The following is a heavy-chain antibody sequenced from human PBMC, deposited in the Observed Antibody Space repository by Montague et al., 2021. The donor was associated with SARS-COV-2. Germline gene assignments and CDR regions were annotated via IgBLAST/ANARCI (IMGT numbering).Heavy chain of an antibody. Sequence: SETLSLTCSVSGGSISSPDYYWGWIRQSPGKGLEWIGSISYTGRTYYNPSLRSRVSFSMDTSKNHFSLSLSSVTVADTAVYFCARQLPSYCATNEYYHDYFDGWGQGALVTVSS. CDR2: ISYTGRT. D-gene: IGHD2-8*01. V-gene: IGHV4-39*01. CDR3: ARQLPSYCATNEYYHDYFDG. CDR1: GGSISSPDYY. J-gene: IGHJ4*02.